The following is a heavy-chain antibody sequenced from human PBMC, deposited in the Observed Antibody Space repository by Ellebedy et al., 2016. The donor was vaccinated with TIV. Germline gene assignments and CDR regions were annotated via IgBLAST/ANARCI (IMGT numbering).Heavy chain of an antibody. CDR2: ISSKSSTI. V-gene: IGHV3-48*04. CDR1: GFTFSTYS. CDR3: ASLESYGFDQ. D-gene: IGHD3-16*01. J-gene: IGHJ4*02. Sequence: GESLKISCAGSGFTFSTYSMNWVRQPPGKGLEWVSSISSKSSTIYYADSVKGRFTISRDNAKNSLFLQMNSLRVEHTAVFYCASLESYGFDQWGQGTLVTVSS.